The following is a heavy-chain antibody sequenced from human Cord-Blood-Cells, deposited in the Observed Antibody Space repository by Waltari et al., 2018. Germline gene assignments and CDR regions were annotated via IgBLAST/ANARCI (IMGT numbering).Heavy chain of an antibody. Sequence: QVQLQQWGAGLLKPSETLSLTCAVYGGSFSGYYWSWIRQPPGKGLEWIGEINHSGSTNDNPSRKGRVTISVDTSKNQFSLKLSSVTAADTAVYYCAHRENASIAVAGSDYWGQGTLVTVSS. CDR3: AHRENASIAVAGSDY. CDR2: INHSGST. J-gene: IGHJ4*02. V-gene: IGHV4-34*01. D-gene: IGHD6-19*01. CDR1: GGSFSGYY.